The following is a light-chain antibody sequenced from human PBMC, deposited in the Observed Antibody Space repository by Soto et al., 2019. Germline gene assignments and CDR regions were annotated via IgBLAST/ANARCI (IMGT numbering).Light chain of an antibody. CDR3: GTWDSSLSVFYD. J-gene: IGLJ1*01. V-gene: IGLV1-51*02. CDR2: ENN. CDR1: SSKIGNNY. Sequence: QSVLTQPPSVSAAPGQKVTISCSGSSSKIGNNYVSWYQQLPGTAPKLLIYENNKRPPGIPDRFSGSKSGTSATLGITGLQTGDEADYYCGTWDSSLSVFYDFGTGTKVTVL.